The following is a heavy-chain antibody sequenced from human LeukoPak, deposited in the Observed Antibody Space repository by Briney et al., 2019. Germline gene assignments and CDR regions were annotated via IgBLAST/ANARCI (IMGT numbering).Heavy chain of an antibody. Sequence: PGGSLRLSCAASGFTFSSYAVSWVRQAPGKGLEWVSAISGSGGRTYYADSVKGRFTISRDNSKNTLYLQMNSLRAEDTAVYYCAKVRNWNDHFDYWGQGILVTVSS. V-gene: IGHV3-23*01. CDR3: AKVRNWNDHFDY. CDR1: GFTFSSYA. J-gene: IGHJ4*02. D-gene: IGHD1-1*01. CDR2: ISGSGGRT.